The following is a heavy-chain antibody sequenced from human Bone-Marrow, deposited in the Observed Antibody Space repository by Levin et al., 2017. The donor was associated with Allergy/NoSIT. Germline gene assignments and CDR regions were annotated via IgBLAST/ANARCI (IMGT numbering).Heavy chain of an antibody. CDR2: IIPIFGTA. J-gene: IGHJ4*02. CDR1: GGTFSSYA. V-gene: IGHV1-69*13. Sequence: GASVKVSCKASGGTFSSYAISWVRQAPGQGLEWMGGIIPIFGTANYAQKFQGRVTITADESTSTAYMELSSLRSEDTAVYYCATARYDYVWGSYLSFDYWGQGTLVTVSS. D-gene: IGHD3-16*02. CDR3: ATARYDYVWGSYLSFDY.